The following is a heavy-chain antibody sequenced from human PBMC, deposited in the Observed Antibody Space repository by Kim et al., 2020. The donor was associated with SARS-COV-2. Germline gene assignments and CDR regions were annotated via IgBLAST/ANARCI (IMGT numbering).Heavy chain of an antibody. J-gene: IGHJ4*02. V-gene: IGHV4-59*01. CDR2: IYYSGST. CDR3: ARVVAYCGGDCYIFDY. CDR1: GGSISSYY. D-gene: IGHD2-21*02. Sequence: SETLSLTCTVSGGSISSYYWSWIRQPPGKGLEWFGYIYYSGSTNYNPSLKSRVTISVDTSKNQFSLKLSSVTAADTAVYYCARVVAYCGGDCYIFDYWGQGTLVTVSS.